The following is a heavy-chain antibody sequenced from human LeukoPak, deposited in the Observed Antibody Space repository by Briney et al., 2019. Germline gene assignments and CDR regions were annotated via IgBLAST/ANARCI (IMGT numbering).Heavy chain of an antibody. CDR2: ISSSGDAT. Sequence: GGSLRLSCAGSGFTFSNYAMTWVRQAPGKGLEWVSTISSSGDATYSADSVKGRFSISRDNSKNTLYLQMNNLRADDTAVYYCARVRGYSGYEGRYYYYGMDVWGQGTTVTVSS. V-gene: IGHV3-23*01. CDR1: GFTFSNYA. CDR3: ARVRGYSGYEGRYYYYGMDV. D-gene: IGHD5-12*01. J-gene: IGHJ6*02.